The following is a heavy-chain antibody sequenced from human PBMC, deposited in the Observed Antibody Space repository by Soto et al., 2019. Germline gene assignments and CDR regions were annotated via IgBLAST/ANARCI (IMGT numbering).Heavy chain of an antibody. V-gene: IGHV1-69*12. CDR2: IIPIFGTA. D-gene: IGHD6-19*01. CDR1: GGTFSSYA. Sequence: QVQLVQSGAEVKKPGSSVKVSCKASGGTFSSYAISWVRQAPGQGLEWMGGIIPIFGTANYAQKFQGRVTITADESTSTAYMELSSLRSEDTAVYYCARVPLGYSSGWGEDFDYWGQGTLVTVSS. J-gene: IGHJ4*02. CDR3: ARVPLGYSSGWGEDFDY.